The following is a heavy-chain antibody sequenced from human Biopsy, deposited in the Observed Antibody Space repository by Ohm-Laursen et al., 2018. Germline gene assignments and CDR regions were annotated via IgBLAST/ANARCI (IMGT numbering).Heavy chain of an antibody. CDR1: GGSISNNNYY. J-gene: IGHJ4*02. D-gene: IGHD3-10*01. V-gene: IGHV4-39*01. Sequence: SDTLSLTCAVSGGSISNNNYYWGWIRQPLGKGLEWLGIIYHTGITDYNPSLKSRVTISVDTSNNQFSLKLSSLTAADTAVYYCARHSFGSGRDFWGQGTLVTVSS. CDR2: IYHTGIT. CDR3: ARHSFGSGRDF.